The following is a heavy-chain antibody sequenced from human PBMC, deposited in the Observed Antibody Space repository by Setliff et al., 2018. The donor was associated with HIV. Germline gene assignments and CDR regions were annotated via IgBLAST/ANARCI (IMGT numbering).Heavy chain of an antibody. J-gene: IGHJ4*02. CDR2: IYSTGST. V-gene: IGHV4-59*11. Sequence: PSETLSLTCTVSGASISSHYWSWIRQSPGKGFEWIGYIYSTGSTNYNPSLQSRVTISMVASRNQFSLKVTSVTAADTAVYYCAKGARFYGDYTFDHWGQGRQVTVS. CDR3: AKGARFYGDYTFDH. D-gene: IGHD4-17*01. CDR1: GASISSHY.